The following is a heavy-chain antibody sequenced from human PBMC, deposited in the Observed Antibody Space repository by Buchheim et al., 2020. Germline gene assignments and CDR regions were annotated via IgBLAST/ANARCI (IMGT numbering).Heavy chain of an antibody. Sequence: QLQLQESGSRLVKPSQTLSLTCAVSGGSISSGGYSWSWIRQPPGKGLEWVGDIFHSGSTYFTPSLESRVTISVDRSKNQFSLKLSSVTAADTAVYYCARASHYYDSSGYYYLSAFDIWGQGT. V-gene: IGHV4-30-2*01. CDR3: ARASHYYDSSGYYYLSAFDI. CDR2: IFHSGST. D-gene: IGHD3-22*01. J-gene: IGHJ3*02. CDR1: GGSISSGGYS.